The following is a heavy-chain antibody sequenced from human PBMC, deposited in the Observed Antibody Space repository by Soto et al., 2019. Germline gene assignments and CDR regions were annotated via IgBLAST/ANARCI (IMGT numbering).Heavy chain of an antibody. V-gene: IGHV3-30*18. J-gene: IGHJ4*02. D-gene: IGHD2-15*01. CDR2: ISYDGSNK. Sequence: RLSCAASGFTLSSYGMHWVRQAPGKGLEWVAVISYDGSNKYYADSVKGRFTISRDNSKNTLYLQMNSLRAEDTAVYYCAKEKGGNPYYWGQGTLVTVSS. CDR1: GFTLSSYG. CDR3: AKEKGGNPYY.